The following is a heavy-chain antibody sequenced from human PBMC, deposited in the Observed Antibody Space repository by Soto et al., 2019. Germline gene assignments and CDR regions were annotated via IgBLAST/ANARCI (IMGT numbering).Heavy chain of an antibody. Sequence: QLQLQESGPGLVKPSETLSLTCTVSGGSISSSSYYWGWIRQPPGKGLEWIGSIYYSGSTYYNPSLKSRVTISVDTSKNQFSLKLSSVTAADTAVYYCARHTAFGELLSAFDYWGQGTLVTVSS. J-gene: IGHJ4*02. V-gene: IGHV4-39*01. CDR1: GGSISSSSYY. CDR2: IYYSGST. D-gene: IGHD3-10*01. CDR3: ARHTAFGELLSAFDY.